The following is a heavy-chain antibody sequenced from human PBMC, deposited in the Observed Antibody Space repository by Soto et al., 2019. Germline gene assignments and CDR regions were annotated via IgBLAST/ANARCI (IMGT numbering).Heavy chain of an antibody. J-gene: IGHJ6*02. CDR1: GVTFSSHS. CDR3: ATGSFTSTGGRIGYHYNAMDV. Sequence: GASLKVSCKSSGVTFSSHSINWVRQAPGQGLEWMGWIIPIFGPANFAKKFQGRVTITADESTTTAYRELSTLTSEDTAVYYCATGSFTSTGGRIGYHYNAMDVWGQGTTVNVSS. V-gene: IGHV1-69*13. CDR2: IIPIFGPA. D-gene: IGHD1-1*01.